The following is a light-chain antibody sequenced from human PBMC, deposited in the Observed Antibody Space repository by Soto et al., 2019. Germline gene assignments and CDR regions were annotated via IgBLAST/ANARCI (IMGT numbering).Light chain of an antibody. J-gene: IGKJ1*01. CDR2: AAS. V-gene: IGKV1-39*01. Sequence: DIQMTQSPSSLSASVGDRVTITCRASQSIASYLNWYQQKPGKAPKLLMYAASSLQSGVPSRFSGSGSGTDFTLTISSLQPEDFATYYCQQSYSTPRTFGQGTKVVIK. CDR1: QSIASY. CDR3: QQSYSTPRT.